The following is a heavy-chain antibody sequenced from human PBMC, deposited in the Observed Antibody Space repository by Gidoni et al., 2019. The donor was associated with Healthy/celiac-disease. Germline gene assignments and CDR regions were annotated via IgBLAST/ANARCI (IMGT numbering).Heavy chain of an antibody. CDR2: IYYSGST. Sequence: QVQLQESGPGLVKPSETLSLTCPVSGCSISRYYWSWIRQPPGKGLEWIGYIYYSGSTNYNPSLKSRVTISVDTSKNQFSLKLSSVTAADTAVYYCASNYGSGSYWGYWGQGTLVTVSS. J-gene: IGHJ4*02. V-gene: IGHV4-59*08. D-gene: IGHD3-10*01. CDR1: GCSISRYY. CDR3: ASNYGSGSYWGY.